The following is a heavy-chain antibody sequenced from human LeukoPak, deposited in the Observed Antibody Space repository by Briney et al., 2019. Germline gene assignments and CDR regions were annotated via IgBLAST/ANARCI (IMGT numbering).Heavy chain of an antibody. J-gene: IGHJ4*02. CDR2: IYTDGST. Sequence: GGSLRLSCAASGFTVTYNYMSWVRQAPGKGLEWVSVIYTDGSTYYADSVKGRFTISRDNSKNTLYLQMNSLRAEDTAVYYCAKGWDSSGWYAVYWGQGTLVTVSS. V-gene: IGHV3-53*01. CDR3: AKGWDSSGWYAVY. CDR1: GFTVTYNY. D-gene: IGHD6-19*01.